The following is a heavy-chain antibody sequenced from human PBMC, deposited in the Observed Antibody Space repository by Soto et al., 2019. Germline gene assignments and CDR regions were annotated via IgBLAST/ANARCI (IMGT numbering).Heavy chain of an antibody. J-gene: IGHJ4*01. D-gene: IGHD2-15*01. CDR3: ARAFCSGDTCYDY. CDR2: ISPYNGET. V-gene: IGHV1-18*01. CDR1: GYTFTSYG. Sequence: QVQLVQSGGEVKKPGASVKVSCKASGYTFTSYGIIWVRQAPGQGLEWMGWISPYNGETTYAQILQGRVTMTTDTSTSTAYMELRSLKSDDTAVYYCARAFCSGDTCYDYWGHGTLVTVSS.